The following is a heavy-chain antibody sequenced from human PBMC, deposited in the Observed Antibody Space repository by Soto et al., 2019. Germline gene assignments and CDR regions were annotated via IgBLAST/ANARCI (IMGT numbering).Heavy chain of an antibody. CDR3: AVGIAAAGYWYFDL. J-gene: IGHJ2*01. Sequence: QVQLVESGGGLVKPGGSLRLSCAASGFTFSDYYMRWIRQAPGKGLEWVSYISSSSIYTNYADSVQGRFTISRDNAKNSLYLQMNRLRAEDTAVYYCAVGIAAAGYWYFDLWGRGTLVTVSS. CDR2: ISSSSIYT. CDR1: GFTFSDYY. V-gene: IGHV3-11*05. D-gene: IGHD6-13*01.